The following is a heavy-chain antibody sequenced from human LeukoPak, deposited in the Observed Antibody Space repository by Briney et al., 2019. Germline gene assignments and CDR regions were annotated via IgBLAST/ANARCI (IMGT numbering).Heavy chain of an antibody. CDR3: ASARLVGATRGAFDI. Sequence: SETLSLTCTVSGGSIRSYYWSWIRQPPGRGLEWMGYIYYSGSTNYNPSLRSRVTISVDTSKNQFSLKLSSVTAADTAVYYCASARLVGATRGAFDIWGQGTMVTVSS. J-gene: IGHJ3*02. D-gene: IGHD1-26*01. CDR1: GGSIRSYY. CDR2: IYYSGST. V-gene: IGHV4-59*01.